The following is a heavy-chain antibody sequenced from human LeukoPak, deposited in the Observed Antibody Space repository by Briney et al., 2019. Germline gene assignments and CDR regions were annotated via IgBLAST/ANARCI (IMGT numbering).Heavy chain of an antibody. CDR2: ISSSSSPI. CDR1: GFTVSSNY. V-gene: IGHV3-48*02. Sequence: PGGSLRLSCAASGFTVSSNYMSWVRQAPGKGLEWVSYISSSSSPINYADSVKGRFTISRDNAKNSLYLQMNSLRDEDTAVYYCARDCRLNCARQPGFDSWGQGTLVTVSS. D-gene: IGHD1-1*01. CDR3: ARDCRLNCARQPGFDS. J-gene: IGHJ5*01.